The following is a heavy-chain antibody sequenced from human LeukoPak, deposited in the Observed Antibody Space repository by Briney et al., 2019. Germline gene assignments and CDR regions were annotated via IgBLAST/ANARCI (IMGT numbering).Heavy chain of an antibody. CDR3: ARDRRRSTSCSRFDY. D-gene: IGHD2-2*01. CDR1: GYTFTGYY. Sequence: ASVKVSCKASGYTFTGYYMHWVRQAPGQGLEWMGWINPNSGGTNYAQKLQGRVTMTRDTSISTAYMELSRLRSDDTAVYYCARDRRRSTSCSRFDYWGQGTLVTVSS. CDR2: INPNSGGT. J-gene: IGHJ4*02. V-gene: IGHV1-2*02.